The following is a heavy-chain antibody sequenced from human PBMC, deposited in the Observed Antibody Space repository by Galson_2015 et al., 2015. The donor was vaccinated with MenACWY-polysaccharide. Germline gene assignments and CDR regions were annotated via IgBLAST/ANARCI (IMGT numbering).Heavy chain of an antibody. J-gene: IGHJ4*02. Sequence: CAISGDSVSSNSAAWNWIRQSPSRGLEWLGRTYYRSKCYNDYAVSVKSRITINPDTSKNQFSLQLNSVTPEDTAVYYCARDLALGFNARGIAVAGEYDYWGQGTLVTVSS. CDR1: GDSVSSNSAA. V-gene: IGHV6-1*01. D-gene: IGHD6-19*01. CDR3: ARDLALGFNARGIAVAGEYDY. CDR2: TYYRSKCYN.